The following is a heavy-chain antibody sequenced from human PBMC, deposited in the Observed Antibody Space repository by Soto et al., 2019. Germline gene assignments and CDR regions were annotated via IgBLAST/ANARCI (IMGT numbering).Heavy chain of an antibody. CDR3: ARGDQTARIYYHGMDV. CDR1: GYTFTVYY. J-gene: IGHJ6*02. V-gene: IGHV1-2*02. Sequence: ASVKVSRKASGYTFTVYYMHWVRQAPGQGLEWMGWINPNSGGTNYAQKFQSRVTMTRDTSISTAYMELSRLRSDDTAVYYCARGDQTARIYYHGMDVWGQGTTVTVSS. D-gene: IGHD6-6*01. CDR2: INPNSGGT.